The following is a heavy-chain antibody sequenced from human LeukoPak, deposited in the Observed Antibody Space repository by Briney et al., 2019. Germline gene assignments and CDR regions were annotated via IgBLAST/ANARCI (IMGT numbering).Heavy chain of an antibody. J-gene: IGHJ4*02. CDR1: GGSISSYY. D-gene: IGHD6-19*01. V-gene: IGHV4-59*08. CDR3: ARQLRGEAVAGHLQPFDY. CDR2: IYYSGST. Sequence: MASETLSLTCTVSGGSISSYYWSWIRQPPGKGLEWIGYIYYSGSTNYNPSLKSRVTISVDTSKNQFSLKLSSVTAADTAVYFCARQLRGEAVAGHLQPFDYWGQGTLVTVSS.